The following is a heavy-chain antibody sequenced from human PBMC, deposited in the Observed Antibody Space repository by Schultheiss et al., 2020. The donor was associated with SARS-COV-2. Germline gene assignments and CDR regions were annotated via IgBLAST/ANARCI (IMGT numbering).Heavy chain of an antibody. V-gene: IGHV4-59*01. CDR1: GGSISSYY. D-gene: IGHD3-3*01. J-gene: IGHJ5*02. CDR2: IYYSGST. CDR3: ARGLGYYDFWSGKINWFDP. Sequence: SETLSLTCTVSGGSISSYYWSWIRQPAGKGLEWIGYIYYSGSTNYNPSLKSRVTISVDTSKNQFSLKLSSVTAADTAVYYCARGLGYYDFWSGKINWFDPWGQGTLVTVSS.